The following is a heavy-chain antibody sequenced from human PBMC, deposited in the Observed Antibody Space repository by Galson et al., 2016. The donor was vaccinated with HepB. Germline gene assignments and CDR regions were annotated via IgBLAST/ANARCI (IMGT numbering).Heavy chain of an antibody. D-gene: IGHD3-3*01. Sequence: EWLALVYWDDDKRYTPSLKTRLTITKDTSKNQVVLTMANMDPVDTATYYCAHTDLSMWFDPWGQGTLVTVSS. J-gene: IGHJ5*02. CDR2: VYWDDDK. V-gene: IGHV2-5*02. CDR3: AHTDLSMWFDP.